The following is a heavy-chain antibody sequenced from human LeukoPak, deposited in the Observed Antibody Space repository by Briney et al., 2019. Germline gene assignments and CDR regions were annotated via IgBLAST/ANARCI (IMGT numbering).Heavy chain of an antibody. CDR2: ISGSDDNT. V-gene: IGHV3-23*01. J-gene: IGHJ4*02. CDR1: GFTFNNYA. CDR3: ANDFDH. Sequence: GGSLRLSCAASGFTFNNYAMSWVRQAPGKGLEWVSTISGSDDNTYYADSVKGRFTISRDISKNALYLQMNSLRADDTAVYYCANDFDHWGQGTLVTVSS.